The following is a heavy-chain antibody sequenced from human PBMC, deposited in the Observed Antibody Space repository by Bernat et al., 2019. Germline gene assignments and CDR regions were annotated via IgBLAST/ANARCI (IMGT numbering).Heavy chain of an antibody. CDR1: GFTFSSYA. J-gene: IGHJ4*02. V-gene: IGHV3-23*01. Sequence: EVQLLESGGGLVQPGGSLRLSCAASGFTFSSYAMTWVRQAPGKGLEWVSSITASGGSTYSADSVKGRFTISRDNSKSTLHLQMNSLRAEDTAIYYCARVDYWGQGTLVTVSS. CDR2: ITASGGST. CDR3: ARVDY.